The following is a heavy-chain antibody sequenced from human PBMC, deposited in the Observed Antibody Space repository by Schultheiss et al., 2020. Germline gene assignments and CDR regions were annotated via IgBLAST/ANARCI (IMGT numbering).Heavy chain of an antibody. CDR2: ISYDGSNK. V-gene: IGHV3-30*04. CDR3: ARDNWGSVDY. J-gene: IGHJ4*02. CDR1: GFTFSSYA. D-gene: IGHD7-27*01. Sequence: GGSLRLSCAASGFTFSSYAMHWVRQAPGKGLEWVAVISYDGSNKYYADSVKGRFTISRDNSKNTLYLQMNSLRAEDTAVYYCARDNWGSVDYWGQGTLVTVAS.